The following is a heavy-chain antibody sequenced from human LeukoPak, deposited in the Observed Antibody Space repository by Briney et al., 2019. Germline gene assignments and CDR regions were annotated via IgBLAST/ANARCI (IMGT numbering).Heavy chain of an antibody. CDR3: AKLEQTFDFHY. V-gene: IGHV1-2*02. CDR2: INPSSGGT. CDR1: GYTFTNYY. D-gene: IGHD3-10*01. J-gene: IGHJ4*02. Sequence: ASVKVSCKASGYTFTNYYLHWVRQAPEQGLEWMGWINPSSGGTDYAQKFQGRVTMTRDTSISTAFMELSRLKSDDTAVYYCAKLEQTFDFHYWGQGTLVTVPS.